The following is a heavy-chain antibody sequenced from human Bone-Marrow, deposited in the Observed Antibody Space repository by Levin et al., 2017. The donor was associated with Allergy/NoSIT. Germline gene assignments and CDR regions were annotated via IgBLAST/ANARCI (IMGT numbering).Heavy chain of an antibody. V-gene: IGHV3-30*18. CDR3: AKGGYEWELLRVYFDS. CDR2: VSYDGGNR. CDR1: GFTFSSYG. J-gene: IGHJ4*02. Sequence: PGGSLRLSCTASGFTFSSYGMHWVRQAPGKGLEWVTLVSYDGGNRYYADSVKGRFTVSRDNSKNTLYLQMNSLRAEDTAVYYCAKGGYEWELLRVYFDSWGQGTLVTVSS. D-gene: IGHD1-26*01.